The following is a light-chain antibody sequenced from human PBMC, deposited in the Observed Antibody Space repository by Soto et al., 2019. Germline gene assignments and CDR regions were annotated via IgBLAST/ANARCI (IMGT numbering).Light chain of an antibody. Sequence: QAVVPQEHSLTVSQGGTVTLTCASSTGAVTSDYYPNWVQQQPGQAPRALIYSTSRKHSCTPARFSGPLLGGKAALTLSGLQSEDEAEYYCLLHCGSAHVFGGGTKLTVL. CDR3: LLHCGSAHV. V-gene: IGLV7-43*01. CDR2: STS. CDR1: TGAVTSDYY. J-gene: IGLJ3*02.